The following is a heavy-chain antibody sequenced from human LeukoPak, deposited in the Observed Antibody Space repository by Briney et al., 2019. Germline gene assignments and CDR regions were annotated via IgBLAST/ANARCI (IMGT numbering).Heavy chain of an antibody. V-gene: IGHV1-2*02. J-gene: IGHJ5*02. CDR1: VYTFTGYY. CDR3: ARVDYYDSSLWSDP. D-gene: IGHD3-22*01. Sequence: ASVKVSCKASVYTFTGYYMHWVRQAPGQGLEWMGWINPNSGGTNYAQKFQGRVTMTRDTSISTAYMELSRLRSDDTAVYYCARVDYYDSSLWSDPRGQGTLVTVSS. CDR2: INPNSGGT.